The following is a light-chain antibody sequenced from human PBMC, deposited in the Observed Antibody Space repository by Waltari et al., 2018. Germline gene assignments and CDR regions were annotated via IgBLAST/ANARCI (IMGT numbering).Light chain of an antibody. CDR3: QQCNNSPPT. Sequence: EIVLTQSPATLSLSPGVGATLSCRASQSVSSQLVWYQQKRGQAPRLLIYDASNRATGIPARFSGSGSGTDFTLTISSLEPEDFAVYYCQQCNNSPPTFGQGTKVEIK. CDR2: DAS. V-gene: IGKV3-11*01. J-gene: IGKJ1*01. CDR1: QSVSSQ.